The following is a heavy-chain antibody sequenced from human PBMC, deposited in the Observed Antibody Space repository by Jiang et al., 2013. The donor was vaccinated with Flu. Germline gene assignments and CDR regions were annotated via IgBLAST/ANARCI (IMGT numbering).Heavy chain of an antibody. CDR2: IYHSGST. V-gene: IGHV4-4*02. CDR1: GGSISSSNW. D-gene: IGHD2-2*01. J-gene: IGHJ5*02. Sequence: VSGGSISSSNWWSWVRPAPTGRGVEWIGEIYHSGSTNYNPSLKSRVTISVDKSKNQFSLKLSSVTAADTAVYYCARDGPPKNIVVVPAAHNWFDPWGQGTLVTVSS. CDR3: ARDGPPKNIVVVPAAHNWFDP.